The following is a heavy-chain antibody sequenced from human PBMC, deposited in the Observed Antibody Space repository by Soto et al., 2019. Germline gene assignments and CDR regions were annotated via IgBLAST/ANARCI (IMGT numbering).Heavy chain of an antibody. D-gene: IGHD4-4*01. Sequence: PSETLSLTCTVSGGSISSSSYYWGWIRQPPGKGLEWIGSIYYSGSTYYNPSLKSRVTISVDTSKNQFSLKLSSVTAADTAVYYCARLGSNYYFDYRGQGTLVTVSS. CDR3: ARLGSNYYFDY. CDR1: GGSISSSSYY. CDR2: IYYSGST. V-gene: IGHV4-39*01. J-gene: IGHJ4*02.